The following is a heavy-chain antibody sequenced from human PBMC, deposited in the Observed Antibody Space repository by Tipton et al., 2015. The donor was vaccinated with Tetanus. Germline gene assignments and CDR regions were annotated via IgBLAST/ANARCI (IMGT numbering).Heavy chain of an antibody. CDR3: VADWGPSRTKHDY. D-gene: IGHD3-16*01. CDR2: MGNDDNNK. CDR1: GFTFSSYG. Sequence: SLRLSCAASGFTFSSYGMHWVRQAPGKGLEWGAAMGNDDNNKQYLESVKGRFTISRDNSKNTLYLQMNSLRADGTAVYYCVADWGPSRTKHDYWGQGTLVTVSS. V-gene: IGHV3-33*01. J-gene: IGHJ4*02.